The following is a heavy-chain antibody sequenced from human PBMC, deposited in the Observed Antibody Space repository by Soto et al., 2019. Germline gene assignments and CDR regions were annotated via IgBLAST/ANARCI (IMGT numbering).Heavy chain of an antibody. V-gene: IGHV1-18*01. D-gene: IGHD1-1*01. CDR3: ARGRYGDY. Sequence: QVHLVQSGAEVKKPGASVKVSCQGSGYAFTTYGITWVRQAPGQGLEWMGWISAHNGNTNYAQKLQGRVTVTRDTATSTGYMELRSLRYDETAVYYWARGRYGDYWGQGALVTVSS. CDR1: GYAFTTYG. CDR2: ISAHNGNT. J-gene: IGHJ4*02.